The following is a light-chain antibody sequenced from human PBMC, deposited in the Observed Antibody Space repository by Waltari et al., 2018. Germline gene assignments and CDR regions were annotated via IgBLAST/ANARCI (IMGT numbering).Light chain of an antibody. CDR1: SRGDGNYKR. CDR3: SSYAGSSKGV. V-gene: IGLV2-23*02. CDR2: AVS. J-gene: IGLJ2*01. Sequence: QAALTQPASVSGSPGQSITSACTRPSRGDGNYKRVSWYQPHPGKAPKLMVYAVSKRPSGVSDRFSGSKSGDMASLTISGLQPEDEAEYFCSSYAGSSKGVFGGGTKVTVL.